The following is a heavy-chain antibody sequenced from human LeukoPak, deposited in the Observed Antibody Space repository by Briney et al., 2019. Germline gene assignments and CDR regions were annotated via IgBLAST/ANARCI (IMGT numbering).Heavy chain of an antibody. D-gene: IGHD6-13*01. CDR2: ISSSSSYI. J-gene: IGHJ4*02. Sequence: NPGGSLRLSCAASGFTFSGYSMNWVRQAPGKGLEWVSSISSSSSYIYYADSVKGRFTISRDNAKNSLYLQMNSLRAEDTAVYYCARDQGSSWLFDYWGQGTLVTVSS. CDR1: GFTFSGYS. V-gene: IGHV3-21*01. CDR3: ARDQGSSWLFDY.